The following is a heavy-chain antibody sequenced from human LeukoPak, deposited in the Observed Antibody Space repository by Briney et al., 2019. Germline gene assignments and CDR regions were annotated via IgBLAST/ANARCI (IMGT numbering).Heavy chain of an antibody. Sequence: ASVKVSCKASGYTFRSYDINWVRQAPGQGLEWLGWMNPNSGNTGYAPKFQGRVTMTRVTSINTAYMELTSLRSEDTAVYFRVRGDLPTTVLNDPFNIWGQGTMVTVSS. V-gene: IGHV1-8*01. D-gene: IGHD4-11*01. CDR2: MNPNSGNT. J-gene: IGHJ3*02. CDR3: VRGDLPTTVLNDPFNI. CDR1: GYTFRSYD.